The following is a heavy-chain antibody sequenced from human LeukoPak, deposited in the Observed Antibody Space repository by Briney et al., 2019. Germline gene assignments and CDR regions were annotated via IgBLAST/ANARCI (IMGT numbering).Heavy chain of an antibody. J-gene: IGHJ4*02. CDR2: ISYDGSNK. V-gene: IGHV3-30*18. D-gene: IGHD2-21*02. CDR1: GFTVSNNY. Sequence: PGGSLRLSCAASGFTVSNNYMTWVRQAPGKGLEWVAVISYDGSNKYYADSVKGRFTISRDNSKNTLYLQMNSLRAEDTAVYYCAKEGPYGSRVVVTATLDYWGQGTLVTVSS. CDR3: AKEGPYGSRVVVTATLDY.